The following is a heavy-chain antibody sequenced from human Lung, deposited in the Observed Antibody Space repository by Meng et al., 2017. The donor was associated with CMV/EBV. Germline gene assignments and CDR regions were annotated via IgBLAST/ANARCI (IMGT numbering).Heavy chain of an antibody. CDR2: ISSSGSTI. CDR1: FTFSDYY. CDR3: ARGDFWSGYYPTGGMDV. D-gene: IGHD3-3*01. J-gene: IGHJ6*02. V-gene: IGHV3-11*01. Sequence: FTFSDYYMSWIRQALGKGLEWVSYISSSGSTIYYADSVKGRFTISRDNAKNSLYLQMNSLRAEDTAVYYCARGDFWSGYYPTGGMDVWGQGTTVTVSS.